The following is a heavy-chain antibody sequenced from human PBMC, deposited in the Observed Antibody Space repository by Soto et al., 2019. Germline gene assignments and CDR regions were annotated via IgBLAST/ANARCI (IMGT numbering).Heavy chain of an antibody. CDR3: TRRKLFDY. CDR1: GFTFGDFA. D-gene: IGHD1-26*01. J-gene: IGHJ4*02. V-gene: IGHV3-49*03. Sequence: AGGSLRLSCTGSGFTFGDFAMSWFRQAPGKGLEWVGLIRSKGYGGTTEYVASVKGRFTISRDDSKSIAYLQMNSLKAEDTAVYYCTRRKLFDYWGQGTLVTVSS. CDR2: IRSKGYGGTT.